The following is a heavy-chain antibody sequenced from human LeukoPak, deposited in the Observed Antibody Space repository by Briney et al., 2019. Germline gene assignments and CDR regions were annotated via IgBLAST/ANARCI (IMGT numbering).Heavy chain of an antibody. Sequence: GGSLRLSCAASGFSFSSYAMTWVRQAPGKGPEWISSITDGGGNTYSADSVKGRFTISRDNSMNTLYLQMNSLRVEDTAVYYCAKAPERSCNGASCYPLDYWGQGTLVTVSS. V-gene: IGHV3-23*01. J-gene: IGHJ4*02. D-gene: IGHD2-15*01. CDR3: AKAPERSCNGASCYPLDY. CDR2: ITDGGGNT. CDR1: GFSFSSYA.